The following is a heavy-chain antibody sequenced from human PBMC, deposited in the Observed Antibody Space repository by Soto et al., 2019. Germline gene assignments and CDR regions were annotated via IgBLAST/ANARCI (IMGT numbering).Heavy chain of an antibody. CDR1: GDSVSSTSTA. Sequence: SQTLSLTCAISGDSVSSTSTAWSWIRQSPSRGLEWLGRTYYRSNWYTDYAVSVKSRITISPDTSKNQFSLQLNSVAPEDTAVYYCARGSYYSGWVWGQGTLVTVSS. D-gene: IGHD6-19*01. CDR3: ARGSYYSGWV. J-gene: IGHJ4*02. CDR2: TYYRSNWYT. V-gene: IGHV6-1*01.